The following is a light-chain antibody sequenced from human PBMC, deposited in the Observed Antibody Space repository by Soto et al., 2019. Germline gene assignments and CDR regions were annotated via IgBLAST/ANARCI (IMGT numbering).Light chain of an antibody. Sequence: QSVLTQPPSVSAAPGQKVTISCSGSSSNIGDNFVSWYQQLPGTAPKLLIYDNNQRPSGIPDRVSGSKSGTSATLGITGLQTGDEADYYCGTWDSSLSAGVFGTGTKLTVL. CDR2: DNN. CDR3: GTWDSSLSAGV. V-gene: IGLV1-51*01. J-gene: IGLJ1*01. CDR1: SSNIGDNF.